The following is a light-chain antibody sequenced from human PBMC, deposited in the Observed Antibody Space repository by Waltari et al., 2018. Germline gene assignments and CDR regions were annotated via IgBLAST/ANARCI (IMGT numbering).Light chain of an antibody. CDR2: EVT. CDR1: NSDVGGYNY. Sequence: QSALTQPASVSGSPGQSLTISCGGTNSDVGGYNYVFWFQQHPGKAPKLMIYEVTYRPSGVSNRFSGSKSGNTASLTISGLQAEDEADYYCSSYTSSSLVVFGGGTKLTVL. CDR3: SSYTSSSLVV. V-gene: IGLV2-14*01. J-gene: IGLJ2*01.